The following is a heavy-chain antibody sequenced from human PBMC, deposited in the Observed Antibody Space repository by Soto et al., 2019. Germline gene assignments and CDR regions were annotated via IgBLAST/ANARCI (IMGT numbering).Heavy chain of an antibody. Sequence: GVSLRRSCAASGFTWRNYWMSWGRQAPGKGLEWVANINQDGSEKYYVDSVKGRFTISRDNAKNSLYLQMNSLRAEDKAVYYCARYCSSTSCSDAFDIWGQGTMVTVSS. D-gene: IGHD2-2*01. CDR1: GFTWRNYW. CDR2: INQDGSEK. J-gene: IGHJ3*02. V-gene: IGHV3-7*01. CDR3: ARYCSSTSCSDAFDI.